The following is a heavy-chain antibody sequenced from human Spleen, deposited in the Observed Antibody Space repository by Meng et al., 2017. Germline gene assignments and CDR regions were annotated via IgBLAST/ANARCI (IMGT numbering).Heavy chain of an antibody. D-gene: IGHD1-26*01. CDR2: ILSDGST. CDR3: GKYQVGQTVDH. V-gene: IGHV3-23*01. Sequence: VQLLESGGGLVQPGGSLRLSCAASGFTFSSYAMAWVRQAPGKGLEWVSSILSDGSTYYADSVKGRFTISRDNSKNTLYLQMTSLRAEDTAAYYCGKYQVGQTVDHWGQGTLVTVSS. J-gene: IGHJ4*02. CDR1: GFTFSSYA.